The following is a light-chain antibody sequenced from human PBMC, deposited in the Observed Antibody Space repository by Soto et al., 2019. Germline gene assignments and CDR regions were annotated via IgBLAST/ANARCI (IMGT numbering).Light chain of an antibody. Sequence: QSARTQPPSASGSPGQSVAISCTGTSSDDGGYNFVSWYQQHPGKAPKLIIYEVTKRPSGVPDRFSGSKSGNTASLTVSGLQADDEADYFCSSYAGSNNRYVFGTGTKLTVL. CDR2: EVT. V-gene: IGLV2-8*01. CDR1: SSDDGGYNF. CDR3: SSYAGSNNRYV. J-gene: IGLJ1*01.